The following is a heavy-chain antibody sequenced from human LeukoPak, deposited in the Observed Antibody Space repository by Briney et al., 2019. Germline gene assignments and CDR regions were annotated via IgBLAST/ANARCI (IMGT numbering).Heavy chain of an antibody. V-gene: IGHV1-69*06. D-gene: IGHD2-21*02. Sequence: SVKVSCKTSGGSIMNYAISWVRQAPGQGLEWMGVIIPIFGTSNYAQKFQDRVTITADKSTNTANMELSSLRSEDTAVYYCAKVAAAIPRWYFDLRGRGTLVTVSS. CDR3: AKVAAAIPRWYFDL. CDR1: GGSIMNYA. CDR2: IIPIFGTS. J-gene: IGHJ2*01.